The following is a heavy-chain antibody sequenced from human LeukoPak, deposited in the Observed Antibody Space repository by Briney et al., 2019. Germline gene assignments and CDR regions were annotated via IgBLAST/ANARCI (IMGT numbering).Heavy chain of an antibody. CDR3: ASNRGQWLFSD. CDR2: IYHSGST. J-gene: IGHJ4*02. CDR1: GGSISSGGYY. Sequence: SETLSLTCTVSGGSISSGGYYWSWIRQPPGKGLEWIGYIYHSGSTYYNPSLKSRVTISVDRSKNQFSLRLSSVTAADTAVYYCASNRGQWLFSDWGQGTQVTVSS. V-gene: IGHV4-30-2*01. D-gene: IGHD6-19*01.